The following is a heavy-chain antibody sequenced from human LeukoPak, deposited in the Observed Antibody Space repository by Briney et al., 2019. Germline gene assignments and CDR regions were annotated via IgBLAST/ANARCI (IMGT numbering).Heavy chain of an antibody. D-gene: IGHD3-16*01. V-gene: IGHV4-61*01. CDR1: GGSISSSSYY. CDR2: IDYSGST. CDR3: ARDRALGPGKYYFDY. Sequence: SETLSLTCTVSGGSISSSSYYWGWIRQPPGKGLEWIGYIDYSGSTNYKPSLKRRVTISVDTSKNQFSLKLNSVTAADTAVYYCARDRALGPGKYYFDYWGQGTLVTVSS. J-gene: IGHJ4*02.